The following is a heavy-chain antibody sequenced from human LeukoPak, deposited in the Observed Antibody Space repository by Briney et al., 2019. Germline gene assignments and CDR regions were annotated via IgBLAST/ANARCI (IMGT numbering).Heavy chain of an antibody. J-gene: IGHJ3*02. Sequence: PSETLSHTCTVSGGSISSGGYYWSWIRQHPGKGLEWIGYIYYSGSTYYNPSLKSRVTISVDTSKNQFSLKLSSVTAADTAVYYCAREASGGSEAFDIWGQGTMVTVSS. CDR1: GGSISSGGYY. CDR3: AREASGGSEAFDI. D-gene: IGHD3-10*01. CDR2: IYYSGST. V-gene: IGHV4-31*03.